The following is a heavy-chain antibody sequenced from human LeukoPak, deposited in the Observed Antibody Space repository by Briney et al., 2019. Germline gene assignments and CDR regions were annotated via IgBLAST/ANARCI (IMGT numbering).Heavy chain of an antibody. CDR2: ISGSGSSA. CDR3: AKAREPYGDSRFDY. D-gene: IGHD4-17*01. J-gene: IGHJ4*02. Sequence: PGASLRLSCAASGFTFTNYAMSWVRQAPGKRLEWVSTISGSGSSAYYADSVKGRFTISRDNSENTLYLQMNSLRVEDTAVYYCAKAREPYGDSRFDYWGQGTLVTVSS. V-gene: IGHV3-23*01. CDR1: GFTFTNYA.